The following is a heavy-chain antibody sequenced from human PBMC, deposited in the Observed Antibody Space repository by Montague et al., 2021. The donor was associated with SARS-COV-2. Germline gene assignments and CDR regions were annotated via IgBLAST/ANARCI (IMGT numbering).Heavy chain of an antibody. D-gene: IGHD5-18*01. CDR3: AKASWIQLWFRTPYFDY. V-gene: IGHV3-23*01. CDR1: GFTVSSYA. CDR2: ISGSGGSP. J-gene: IGHJ4*02. Sequence: SLRLSCEASGFTVSSYAMSGVRQAPGKGLEWVSAISGSGGSPYYXDSXHVLFTISRDNSKNTLYLQMNSLRAEDTAVYYCAKASWIQLWFRTPYFDYWGQGTLVTVSS.